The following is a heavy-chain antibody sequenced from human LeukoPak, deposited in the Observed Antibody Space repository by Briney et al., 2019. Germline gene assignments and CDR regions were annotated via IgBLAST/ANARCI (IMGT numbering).Heavy chain of an antibody. J-gene: IGHJ4*02. V-gene: IGHV3-7*01. CDR2: INQDGSTK. D-gene: IGHD6-13*01. Sequence: QTGGSLRLSCAASGFTLSNVWMAWVRQAPGKGLEWVANINQDGSTKQYVDSVRGRFTISRDNAKNSVHLQMNSLGAEDTALYHCARDMSGSLDYWGQGTLVTVSS. CDR3: ARDMSGSLDY. CDR1: GFTLSNVW.